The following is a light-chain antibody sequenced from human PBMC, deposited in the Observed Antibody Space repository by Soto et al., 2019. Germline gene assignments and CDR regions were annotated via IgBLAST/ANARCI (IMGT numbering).Light chain of an antibody. CDR3: MQATQFPWT. CDR1: QGLVHSDGNTY. V-gene: IGKV2-24*01. CDR2: KIS. Sequence: DIVMTQTPLSSPVTLGQPASISCRSSQGLVHSDGNTYLSWLQQRPGQPPRLLIYKISNRLSGVPDRFSGSGAGTDFTLKIRRVEAEDVGLYYCMQATQFPWTFGQGTRVEIK. J-gene: IGKJ1*01.